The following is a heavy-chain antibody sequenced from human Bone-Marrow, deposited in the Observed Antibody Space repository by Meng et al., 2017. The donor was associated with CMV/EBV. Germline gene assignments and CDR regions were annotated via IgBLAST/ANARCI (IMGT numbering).Heavy chain of an antibody. D-gene: IGHD2-2*02. V-gene: IGHV3-30-3*01. J-gene: IGHJ6*02. Sequence: LSLTCAASGFTFSSYAMHWVRQAPGKGLEWVAVISYDGSNKYYADSVKGRFTISRDNSKNTLYLQMNSLRAEDTAVYYCARGIQVQVVPAAIPVYYYYGMDVWGQGTTVTVSS. CDR2: ISYDGSNK. CDR3: ARGIQVQVVPAAIPVYYYYGMDV. CDR1: GFTFSSYA.